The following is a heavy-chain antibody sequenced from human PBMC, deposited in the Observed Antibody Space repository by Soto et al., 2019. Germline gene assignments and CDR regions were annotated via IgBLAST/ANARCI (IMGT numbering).Heavy chain of an antibody. J-gene: IGHJ6*02. V-gene: IGHV3-21*01. CDR1: GFTFSSYS. Sequence: EVQLVESGGGLVKPGGSLRLSCAASGFTFSSYSMNWVRQAPGKGLEWVSSISSSSSYIYYADSVKGRFTISRDNAKNSLYLQMNSLRAEDTAVYYCAGDRTATTYYYGMDVWGQGTTVTVSS. D-gene: IGHD2-21*02. CDR3: AGDRTATTYYYGMDV. CDR2: ISSSSSYI.